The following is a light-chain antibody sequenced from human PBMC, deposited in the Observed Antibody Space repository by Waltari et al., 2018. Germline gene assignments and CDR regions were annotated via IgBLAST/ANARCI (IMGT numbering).Light chain of an antibody. CDR2: DVT. J-gene: IGLJ2*01. CDR3: TSYTSTSTLVV. Sequence: QSALTQPASVSGSPGQSITISCSGSSSDGGGYNYVAWYQQHPGKAPKLMIYDVTIRPSGVSNRFSGSKSGYTASLTISGLQADDEADYYCTSYTSTSTLVVFGGGTKLTVL. V-gene: IGLV2-14*03. CDR1: SSDGGGYNY.